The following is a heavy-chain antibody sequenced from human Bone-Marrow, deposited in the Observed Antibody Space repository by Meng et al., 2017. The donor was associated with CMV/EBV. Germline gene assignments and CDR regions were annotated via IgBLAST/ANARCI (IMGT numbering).Heavy chain of an antibody. D-gene: IGHD3-22*01. J-gene: IGHJ4*02. CDR1: GGSFSGYY. V-gene: IGHV4-34*01. Sequence: QVQLQQWGSGLLKPSETLSLTCAVYGGSFSGYYLSWIRQPPGKRMEWIGEIKHNGDTNYKPSLKSLVTISLDMSKNQFSLNLKSVTAAETDVYFCATDEVGILDHWGQGTLVTVSS. CDR2: IKHNGDT. CDR3: ATDEVGILDH.